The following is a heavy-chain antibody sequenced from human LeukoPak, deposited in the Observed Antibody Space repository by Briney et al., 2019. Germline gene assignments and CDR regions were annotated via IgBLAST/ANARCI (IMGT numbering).Heavy chain of an antibody. CDR1: GGSIGSYY. V-gene: IGHV4-59*01. CDR3: ARAPPTYYYDSSGYHWAFDI. J-gene: IGHJ3*02. D-gene: IGHD3-22*01. Sequence: SETLSLTCTVSGGSIGSYYWTWIRQPPGKGLEWIGYIYYSGSTNYNPSLKSRVTISVDTSKYQFSLKLSSVTAADTAVYYCARAPPTYYYDSSGYHWAFDIWGQGTMVTVSS. CDR2: IYYSGST.